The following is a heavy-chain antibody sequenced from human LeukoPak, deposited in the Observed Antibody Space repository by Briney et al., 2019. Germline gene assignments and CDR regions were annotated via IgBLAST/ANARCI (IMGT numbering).Heavy chain of an antibody. J-gene: IGHJ3*01. D-gene: IGHD1-1*01. V-gene: IGHV5-51*01. CDR2: IYPADSGT. Sequence: GESLKISCKGSGYTFSNYWTGWVRQLPGKGLEWMGIIYPADSGTRYSPSFQGQVTISADKSISTVYLQWSSLRASDTAMYYCGRAVQVQTDAFHFWGQGTMVTVSS. CDR3: GRAVQVQTDAFHF. CDR1: GYTFSNYW.